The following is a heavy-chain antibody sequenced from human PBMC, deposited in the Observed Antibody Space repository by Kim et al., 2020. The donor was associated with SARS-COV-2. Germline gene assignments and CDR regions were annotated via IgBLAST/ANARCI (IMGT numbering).Heavy chain of an antibody. J-gene: IGHJ4*02. V-gene: IGHV1-3*01. CDR1: GYTFTSYA. CDR2: INAGNGNT. Sequence: ASVKVSCKASGYTFTSYAMHWVRQAPGQRLEWMGWINAGNGNTKYSQKFQGRVTITRDTSASTAYMELSSLRSEDTAVYYCAREGGPFGVVIPAFDYWGQGTLVTVSS. CDR3: AREGGPFGVVIPAFDY. D-gene: IGHD3-3*01.